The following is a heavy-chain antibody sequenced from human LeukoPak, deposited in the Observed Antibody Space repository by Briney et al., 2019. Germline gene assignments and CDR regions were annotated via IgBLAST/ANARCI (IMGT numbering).Heavy chain of an antibody. CDR1: GFTFSSYE. V-gene: IGHV3-48*03. Sequence: GGSLRLSCAASGFTFSSYEMNWVRQAPGKGLEWVSYISSSGSTIYYADSVKGGFTISRDNAKNSLYLQMNSLRAEDTAVYYCARSGEPDIVVVPAAPNWGSFDYWGQGTLVTVSS. J-gene: IGHJ4*02. D-gene: IGHD2-2*01. CDR2: ISSSGSTI. CDR3: ARSGEPDIVVVPAAPNWGSFDY.